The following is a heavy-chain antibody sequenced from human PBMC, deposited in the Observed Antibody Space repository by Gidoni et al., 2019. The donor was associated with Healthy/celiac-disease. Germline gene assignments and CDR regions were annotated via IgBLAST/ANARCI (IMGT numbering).Heavy chain of an antibody. CDR3: ARDHIRGFLTARGYFDY. CDR2: TYYRYKLYN. J-gene: IGHJ4*02. D-gene: IGHD5-18*01. V-gene: IGHV6-1*01. Sequence: QVQLQQSGPGLVKPSQTLSLTCPVSGDSCPHNSAPVHWIRQYPSRGLEWLGRTYYRYKLYNDYAVSVKSRITINPDTSKNQCSLQLNSVTPEDTAVYYCARDHIRGFLTARGYFDYWGQGTLVTVSS. CDR1: GDSCPHNSAP.